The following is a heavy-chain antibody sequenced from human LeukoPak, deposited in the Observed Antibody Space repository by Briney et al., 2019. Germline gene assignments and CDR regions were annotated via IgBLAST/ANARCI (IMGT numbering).Heavy chain of an antibody. J-gene: IGHJ5*02. CDR1: GFSFSSYW. CDR3: GRDVGP. Sequence: GGSLRLSCAASGFSFSSYWMSWVRQAPGKGLEWVANIKQDGSEKYYVASVKGRFTISRDSSKNTMYLQMNSLRVEDTAMYYCGRDVGPWGQGTLVTVSS. CDR2: IKQDGSEK. V-gene: IGHV3-7*03.